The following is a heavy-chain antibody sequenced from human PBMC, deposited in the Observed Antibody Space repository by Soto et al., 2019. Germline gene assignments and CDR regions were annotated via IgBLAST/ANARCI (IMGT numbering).Heavy chain of an antibody. J-gene: IGHJ5*02. CDR3: ARDHVSWYYDSSGYSWFDP. CDR2: ISYDGSNK. V-gene: IGHV3-30-3*01. D-gene: IGHD3-22*01. CDR1: GFTVSSYA. Sequence: GGSLRLSCAASGFTVSSYAMRWVRQAPGKGLEWVAVISYDGSNKYYADSVKGRFTISRDKSKKTLYLQMNSLRAEDTAVYYCARDHVSWYYDSSGYSWFDPWGQGTLVTVSS.